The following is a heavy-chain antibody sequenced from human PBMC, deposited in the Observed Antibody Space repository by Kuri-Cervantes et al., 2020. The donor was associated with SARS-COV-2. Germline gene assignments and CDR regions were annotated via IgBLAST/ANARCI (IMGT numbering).Heavy chain of an antibody. CDR2: VSDSGTST. D-gene: IGHD6-6*01. Sequence: GGSLRLSCAASGFTFTRHAMNWVRQAPGKGLEWVSAVSDSGTSTYYADSVKGRFTISRDNSKNTLFLQMNSLRADDTAVYYCAKGPHGLSSSSLDSWGQGVLVTVSS. V-gene: IGHV3-23*01. J-gene: IGHJ4*02. CDR1: GFTFTRHA. CDR3: AKGPHGLSSSSLDS.